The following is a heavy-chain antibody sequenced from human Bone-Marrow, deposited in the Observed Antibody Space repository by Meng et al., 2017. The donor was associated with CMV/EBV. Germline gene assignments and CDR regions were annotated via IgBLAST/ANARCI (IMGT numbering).Heavy chain of an antibody. CDR1: GYTFTGYY. J-gene: IGHJ6*02. Sequence: ASVKVSCKASGYTFTGYYMHWVRQAPGQGLEWMGWINPNSGGTNYAQKFQGRVTMTRDTSISTAYMELSRLRSDDTAVYYCARAHQLRFSYYCYGMDVWGQGTTVTVSS. V-gene: IGHV1-2*02. CDR2: INPNSGGT. D-gene: IGHD2-2*01. CDR3: ARAHQLRFSYYCYGMDV.